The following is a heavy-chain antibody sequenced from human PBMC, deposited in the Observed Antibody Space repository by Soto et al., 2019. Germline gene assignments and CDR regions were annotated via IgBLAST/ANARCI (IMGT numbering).Heavy chain of an antibody. V-gene: IGHV1-18*04. Sequence: QVQLVQSGPEVKKPGASVKVSCTPSGYTFTNYGVNWVRQAPGQGLEWMGWISADIGDTKYAQKFKGRVTMNTDTSTRPTYMALGGLGFDDSAVYYCARGGIYSSSSDLTYWGQGTLFTVSS. CDR3: ARGGIYSSSSDLTY. CDR1: GYTFTNYG. D-gene: IGHD6-6*01. CDR2: ISADIGDT. J-gene: IGHJ4*02.